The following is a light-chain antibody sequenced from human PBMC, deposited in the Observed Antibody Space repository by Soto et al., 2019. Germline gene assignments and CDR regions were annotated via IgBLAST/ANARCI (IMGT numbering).Light chain of an antibody. CDR1: SSDVGSHNL. Sequence: SVLTQPASVSGSPGQSITISCTGTSSDVGSHNLVSWYQQHPDRAPKLMIYEGSKRPSGVSNRFSGSKSGNTASLTISGLQAEDEADYFCCSYAGSSTYIFGSGTKLTVL. J-gene: IGLJ1*01. CDR2: EGS. V-gene: IGLV2-23*01. CDR3: CSYAGSSTYI.